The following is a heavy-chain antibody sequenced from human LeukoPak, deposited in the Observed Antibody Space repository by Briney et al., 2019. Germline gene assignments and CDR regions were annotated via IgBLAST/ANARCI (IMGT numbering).Heavy chain of an antibody. D-gene: IGHD3-9*01. CDR1: GGSISSSNW. CDR2: IKQDGSEK. Sequence: GTLSLTCAVSGGSISSSNWWSWVRQAPGKWLEWVANIKQDGSEKYYVDSVKGRFTISRDNAKNTLYLQMNSLRGEDTGVYYCAKDRGSRNDILTGRPRASMDFDYWGQGTLVTVSS. V-gene: IGHV3-7*01. CDR3: AKDRGSRNDILTGRPRASMDFDY. J-gene: IGHJ4*02.